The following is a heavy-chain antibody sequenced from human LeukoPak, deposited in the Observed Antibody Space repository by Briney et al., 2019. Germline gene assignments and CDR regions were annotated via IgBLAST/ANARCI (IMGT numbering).Heavy chain of an antibody. CDR1: GFKFDDYA. J-gene: IGHJ4*02. Sequence: PGGSLRLSCAASGFKFDDYAMHWVRQAPGKGLEWVSGISWNSGSIGYADSVKGRFTMSRDNAKNSLYLQMNSLKAEDTALYYCARVAYHYDSSAYLSYWGQGTLVTVSS. CDR2: ISWNSGSI. D-gene: IGHD3-22*01. V-gene: IGHV3-9*01. CDR3: ARVAYHYDSSAYLSY.